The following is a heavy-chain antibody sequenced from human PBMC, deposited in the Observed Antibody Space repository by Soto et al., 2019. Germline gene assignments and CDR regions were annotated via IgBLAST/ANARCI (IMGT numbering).Heavy chain of an antibody. CDR2: IYGDDDT. Sequence: QITLEESGPTLVSPTQPLTLTCTFSGFSLTTNNVGVGWIRQPPGKALEWLGCIYGDDDTGHSTPLKSRLTPTRDTTKNRVVLTMNNVDPVHTATYYCAHTNPLHEYDYTGFDVWGQGTTVTVS. V-gene: IGHV2-5*02. CDR1: GFSLTTNNVG. J-gene: IGHJ6*02. D-gene: IGHD2-8*01. CDR3: AHTNPLHEYDYTGFDV.